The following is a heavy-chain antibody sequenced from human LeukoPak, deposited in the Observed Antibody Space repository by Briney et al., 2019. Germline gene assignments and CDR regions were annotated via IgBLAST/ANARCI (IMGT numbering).Heavy chain of an antibody. Sequence: ASVKVSYKASGYTFTGYYMHWVRQAPGQGLEWMGWINPNSGGTNYAQKFQGWVTMTRDTSISTAYMELSRLRSDDTAVYYCARADCSSTSCYAAYFDYWGQGTLVTVSS. V-gene: IGHV1-2*04. CDR3: ARADCSSTSCYAAYFDY. CDR2: INPNSGGT. D-gene: IGHD2-2*01. J-gene: IGHJ4*02. CDR1: GYTFTGYY.